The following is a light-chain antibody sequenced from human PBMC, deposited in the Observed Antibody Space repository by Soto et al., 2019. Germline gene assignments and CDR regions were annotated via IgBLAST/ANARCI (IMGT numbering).Light chain of an antibody. J-gene: IGKJ1*01. CDR2: DAS. V-gene: IGKV1-5*01. CDR1: QNINNW. CDR3: HHMRT. Sequence: DDQRTQSPAALSTSIGDRVTITCRASQNINNWIAWYQQKPGKAPKFLIYDASTLESGVPSRFSGSGFGTEFSLTISSLQPDDFGSYYCHHMRTFGQGTKVAIK.